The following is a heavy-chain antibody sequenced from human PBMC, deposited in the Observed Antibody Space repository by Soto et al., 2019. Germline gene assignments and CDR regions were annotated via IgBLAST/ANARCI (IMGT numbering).Heavy chain of an antibody. Sequence: QVQLQESGPGLVKPSQTLSLTCTVSGGSISSGGYYWSWIRQHPGKGLEWIGYIYYSGSTYYNPSLKRRVTIAVDTSKNQCSLKLSSVTAADTAVYYCARGGYCSSTSWYSYDYWGQGTLVTVSS. V-gene: IGHV4-31*03. J-gene: IGHJ4*02. CDR1: GGSISSGGYY. CDR2: IYYSGST. D-gene: IGHD2-2*01. CDR3: ARGGYCSSTSWYSYDY.